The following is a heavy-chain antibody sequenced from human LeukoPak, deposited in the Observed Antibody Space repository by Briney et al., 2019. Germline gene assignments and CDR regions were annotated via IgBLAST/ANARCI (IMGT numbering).Heavy chain of an antibody. CDR3: AKDLFALHYYDSSGYRGGIFDY. Sequence: PGGSLRLSCAASGFTFSSYAMSWVRQAPGKGLEWVSAISGSGGSTYYADSVKGRFTISRDNSKNTLYLQMNSLRAEDTAVYYCAKDLFALHYYDSSGYRGGIFDYWGQGTLVTVSS. J-gene: IGHJ4*02. CDR2: ISGSGGST. D-gene: IGHD3-22*01. CDR1: GFTFSSYA. V-gene: IGHV3-23*01.